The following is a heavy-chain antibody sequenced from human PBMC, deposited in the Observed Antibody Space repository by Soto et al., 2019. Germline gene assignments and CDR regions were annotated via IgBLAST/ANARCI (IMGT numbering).Heavy chain of an antibody. Sequence: SSVNVSRKASGYTLTGYYMHWVRQAPGQGLEWMGWINPNSGGTNYAQKFQGRVTMTRDTSISTAYMELSRLRSDDTAVYYCAFSIAGRLLHYSYGMDVWGQGTTVTVSS. CDR2: INPNSGGT. CDR1: GYTLTGYY. V-gene: IGHV1-2*02. CDR3: AFSIAGRLLHYSYGMDV. D-gene: IGHD6-6*01. J-gene: IGHJ6*02.